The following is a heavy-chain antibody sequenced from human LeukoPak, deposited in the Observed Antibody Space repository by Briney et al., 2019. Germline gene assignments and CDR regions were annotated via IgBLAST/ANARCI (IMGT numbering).Heavy chain of an antibody. Sequence: ASVKLSCKAAGYTFTTYGISWVRQAPAPGLEGMGWISAYNGNTTYAQKLQGRVTMTTDTSTSTAYMELRSLRSDDTAVYYCARDRIVPGNWFDPWGQGTLVTVSS. D-gene: IGHD2-21*01. CDR1: GYTFTTYG. V-gene: IGHV1-18*01. CDR3: ARDRIVPGNWFDP. J-gene: IGHJ5*02. CDR2: ISAYNGNT.